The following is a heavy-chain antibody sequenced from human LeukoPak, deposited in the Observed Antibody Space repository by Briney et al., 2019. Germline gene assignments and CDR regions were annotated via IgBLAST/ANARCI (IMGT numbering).Heavy chain of an antibody. CDR2: IYSGGGT. V-gene: IGHV3-66*02. CDR1: GFTVSTNY. CDR3: ASSSSYYYHYIDV. J-gene: IGHJ6*03. Sequence: PSGSLRLSCAASGFTVSTNYMSWVRQPPGKGLEWVSVIYSGGGTYYADSVKGRVTISRDTSKNTLHLQMNSLRAEDTAVYYCASSSSYYYHYIDVWGKGTTVTVSS. D-gene: IGHD6-19*01.